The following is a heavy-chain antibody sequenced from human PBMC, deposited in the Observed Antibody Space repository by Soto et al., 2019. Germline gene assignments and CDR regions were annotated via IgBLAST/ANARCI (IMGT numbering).Heavy chain of an antibody. D-gene: IGHD3-22*01. CDR3: ARGSYYDSGDYHWHYFDF. CDR1: GDASNSRSYY. J-gene: IGHJ4*02. Sequence: PSETLSLTCTVTGDASNSRSYYWGWIRQPPGKGLEWIGSIYYSGSTYYNPSLKSRVAMSVDPSKNQFSLKLSSVAAADTAVYFCARGSYYDSGDYHWHYFDFWGQGTPVTVSS. CDR2: IYYSGST. V-gene: IGHV4-39*07.